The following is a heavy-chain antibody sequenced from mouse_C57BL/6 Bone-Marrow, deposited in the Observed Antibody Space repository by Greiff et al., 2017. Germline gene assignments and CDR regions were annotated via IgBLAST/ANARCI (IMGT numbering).Heavy chain of an antibody. CDR2: ISGGGGTT. CDR1: AFPFSSYT. CDR3: SRQVTTELATKYFDV. D-gene: IGHD1-1*01. Sequence: EVKLVESGGGLVKSRWSLQLPCATSAFPFSSYTMSWVRQTLEKRLQWVAAISGGGGTTYYPDSVVGPFAIFRDNDKNILYLQISSRRSEDTALYYCSRQVTTELATKYFDVWGTEATVT. V-gene: IGHV5-9*01. J-gene: IGHJ1*03.